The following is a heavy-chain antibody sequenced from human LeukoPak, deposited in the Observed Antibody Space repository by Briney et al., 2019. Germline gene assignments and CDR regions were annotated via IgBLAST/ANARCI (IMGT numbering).Heavy chain of an antibody. D-gene: IGHD4-23*01. CDR2: ISYDGSNK. CDR1: GFTFSSYA. CDR3: ARDDYGGNAGSFDD. Sequence: PGRSLRLSCAASGFTFSSYAMHWVRQAPGKGLEWVAVISYDGSNKYYADSVKGRFTISRDNSKNTLYLQMNSLRAEDTAVYYCARDDYGGNAGSFDDWGQGTLVTVSS. J-gene: IGHJ4*02. V-gene: IGHV3-30*04.